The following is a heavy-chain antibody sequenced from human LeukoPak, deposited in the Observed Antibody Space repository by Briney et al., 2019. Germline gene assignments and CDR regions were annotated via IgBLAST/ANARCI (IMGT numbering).Heavy chain of an antibody. CDR2: IYNGGAT. J-gene: IGHJ4*02. Sequence: GGSLRLSCAVSGFIVSNYYMNWVRQAPGKGLECVSVIYNGGATYYADSVKGRFTISRDNSKNTLYLQMNGLRAEDTAMYYCASGLELDYWGQGTLVTVSS. V-gene: IGHV3-53*01. CDR1: GFIVSNYY. CDR3: ASGLELDY.